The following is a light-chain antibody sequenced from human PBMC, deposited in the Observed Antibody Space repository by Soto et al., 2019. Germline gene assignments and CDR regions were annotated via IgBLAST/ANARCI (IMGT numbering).Light chain of an antibody. J-gene: IGLJ2*01. V-gene: IGLV2-14*03. CDR1: NNDVGGYEY. CDR2: DVS. Sequence: QSALTQAASVSGSPGQSITVSCTGTNNDVGGYEYVSWYQQHPGKVPKLIIYDVSNRPSGVSNRFSGSRSGNTASLTISGLQAEDEADYYSSSYSSSSTPVLFGGGTKLTVL. CDR3: SSYSSSSTPVL.